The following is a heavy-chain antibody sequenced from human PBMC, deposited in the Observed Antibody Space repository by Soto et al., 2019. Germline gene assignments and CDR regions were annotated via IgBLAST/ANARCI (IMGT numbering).Heavy chain of an antibody. CDR2: VSGSGAST. Sequence: EVQLLESGGDLVRPGGSLRLSCVVSGFTFRDYGMTWVRHPPGRGLEWVSSVSGSGASTYYTESVKGRFTISRDNSKDTLYLQRHSLRVEDTATYYCTKGFGDYHYWGQGTLATVSA. CDR3: TKGFGDYHY. V-gene: IGHV3-23*01. CDR1: GFTFRDYG. J-gene: IGHJ4*02. D-gene: IGHD4-17*01.